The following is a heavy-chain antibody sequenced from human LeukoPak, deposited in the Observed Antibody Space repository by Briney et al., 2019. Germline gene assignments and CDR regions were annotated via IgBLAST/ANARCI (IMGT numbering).Heavy chain of an antibody. V-gene: IGHV3-21*01. D-gene: IGHD3-9*01. CDR1: GFTFSTYN. CDR2: ITSTSSYM. J-gene: IGHJ4*02. CDR3: ARGPRSFDWLLSSYFDY. Sequence: PGGSLRLSCAASGFTFSTYNMNWVRQAPGKGLEWVSSITSTSSYMYYADSVKGRFTISRDNAKNSLYLQMNSLRAEDTAVYYCARGPRSFDWLLSSYFDYWGQGTLVTVSS.